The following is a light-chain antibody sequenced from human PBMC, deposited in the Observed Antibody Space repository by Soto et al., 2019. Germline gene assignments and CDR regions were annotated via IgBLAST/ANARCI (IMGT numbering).Light chain of an antibody. Sequence: QSVLTQPPSASASLGASVTLTCTLSSGYSNYKVDWYQQRPGKGPRFVMRVGTGGIVGSKGDGIPDRFSVLGSGLNRYLTIENIQEEDESDYHCGADHGSGSNFVRWVFGGGTKLTVL. J-gene: IGLJ3*02. V-gene: IGLV9-49*01. CDR1: SGYSNYK. CDR2: VGTGGIVG. CDR3: GADHGSGSNFVRWV.